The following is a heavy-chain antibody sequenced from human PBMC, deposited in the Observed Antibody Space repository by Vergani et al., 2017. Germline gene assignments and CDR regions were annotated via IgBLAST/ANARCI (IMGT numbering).Heavy chain of an antibody. CDR1: GGSFSGYY. J-gene: IGHJ3*02. Sequence: QVQLQQWGAGLLKPSETLSLTCAVYGGSFSGYYWSWIRQPPGKGLEWIGEINHSGSTNYNPSLKSRVTISVDTSKNQFSLKLSSVTAADTAVYYCARGGYFDWLSSFDIWGQGTMVNVSS. D-gene: IGHD3-9*01. CDR2: INHSGST. V-gene: IGHV4-34*01. CDR3: ARGGYFDWLSSFDI.